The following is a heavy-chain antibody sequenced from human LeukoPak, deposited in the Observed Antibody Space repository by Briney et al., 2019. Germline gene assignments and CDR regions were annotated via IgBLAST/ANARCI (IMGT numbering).Heavy chain of an antibody. D-gene: IGHD3-16*01. CDR1: GGSFSGYY. CDR2: INHSGST. CDR3: ARCFGAFDI. Sequence: SEALSLTCAVYGGSFSGYYWSWIRQPPGKGLEWIGEINHSGSTNYNPSLKSRVTISVDTSKNQFSLKLSSVTAADTAVYYCARCFGAFDIWGQGTMVTVSS. V-gene: IGHV4-34*01. J-gene: IGHJ3*02.